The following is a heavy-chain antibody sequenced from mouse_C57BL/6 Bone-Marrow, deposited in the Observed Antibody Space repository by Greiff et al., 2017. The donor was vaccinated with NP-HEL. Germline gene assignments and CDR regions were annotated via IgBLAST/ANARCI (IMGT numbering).Heavy chain of an antibody. D-gene: IGHD3-2*02. V-gene: IGHV5-4*01. CDR3: ARDGQLRLRAY. CDR2: ISDGGSYT. CDR1: GFTFSSYA. J-gene: IGHJ3*01. Sequence: EVKLVESGGGLVKPGGSLKLSCAASGFTFSSYAMSWVRQTPEKRLEWVATISDGGSYTYYPDNVKGRFTISRDNAKNNLYLQMSHLKSEDTAMYYCARDGQLRLRAYWGQGTLVTVSA.